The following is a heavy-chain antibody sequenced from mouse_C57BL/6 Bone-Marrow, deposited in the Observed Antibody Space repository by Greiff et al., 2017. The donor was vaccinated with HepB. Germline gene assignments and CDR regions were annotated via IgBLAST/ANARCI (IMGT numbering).Heavy chain of an antibody. J-gene: IGHJ2*01. CDR1: GYTFTDHT. CDR3: ARLAYLLLRPDYFDY. Sequence: VQLQQSDAELVKPGASVKISCKVSGYTFTDHTIHWMKQRPEQGLEWIGYIYPRDGSTKYNEKFKGKATLTADKSSSTAYMQLNSLTSEDSAVYFCARLAYLLLRPDYFDYWGQGTTLTVSS. CDR2: IYPRDGST. D-gene: IGHD1-1*01. V-gene: IGHV1-78*01.